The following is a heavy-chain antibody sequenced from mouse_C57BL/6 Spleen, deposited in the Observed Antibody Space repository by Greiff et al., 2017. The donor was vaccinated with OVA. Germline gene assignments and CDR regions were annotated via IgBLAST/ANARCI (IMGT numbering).Heavy chain of an antibody. CDR1: GYTFTSYW. D-gene: IGHD1-1*01. J-gene: IGHJ3*01. CDR2: IDPSDSYT. CDR3: ARRGSSFWFAY. V-gene: IGHV1-69*01. Sequence: VQLQQPGAELVMPGASVKLSCKASGYTFTSYWMHWVKQRPGQGLEWIGEIDPSDSYTNYNQKFKGKSTLTVDKSSSTAYMQLSSLTSEDSAVYYCARRGSSFWFAYWGQGTLVTVSA.